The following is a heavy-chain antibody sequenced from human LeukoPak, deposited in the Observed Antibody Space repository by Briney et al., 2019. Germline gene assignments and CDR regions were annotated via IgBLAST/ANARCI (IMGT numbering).Heavy chain of an antibody. Sequence: GGSLRLSCTASEFTVSRNYMLWVRQAPGKGLEWVSLIFSNGDTHYADSVKGRFPISRDNSNNTLFLQMNSLRAEDTAIYFCAKAGSSGWSSSGGDYWGQGSLVTVSS. D-gene: IGHD6-19*01. V-gene: IGHV3-53*01. J-gene: IGHJ4*02. CDR3: AKAGSSGWSSSGGDY. CDR2: IFSNGDT. CDR1: EFTVSRNY.